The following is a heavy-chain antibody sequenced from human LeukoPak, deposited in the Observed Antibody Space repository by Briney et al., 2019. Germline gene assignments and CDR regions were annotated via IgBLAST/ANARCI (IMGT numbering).Heavy chain of an antibody. CDR2: IWYDGSNE. CDR1: GFTFRTYG. D-gene: IGHD5-24*01. Sequence: GGSLRLSCTASGFTFRTYGMVWVRQAPGKGLEWVAVIWYDGSNENYADSVKGRFTISRDNSKSTLFLQMNSLRAEDMAVYYCARNAYNYGGFDYWGLGTLVTVSS. CDR3: ARNAYNYGGFDY. J-gene: IGHJ4*02. V-gene: IGHV3-33*01.